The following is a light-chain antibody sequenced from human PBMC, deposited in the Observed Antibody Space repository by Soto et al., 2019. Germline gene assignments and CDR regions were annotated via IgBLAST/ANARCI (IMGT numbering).Light chain of an antibody. J-gene: IGKJ3*01. Sequence: DIQMTQSPASLSASVGDRVTITSRASQSISSYLNWYQQKPGKAPKLLIYAASSLQSGVPSRFSGSGSGTDFTLTISSLQREDFATYYCQQSYSTPGFGPGTKVDIK. CDR2: AAS. CDR3: QQSYSTPG. CDR1: QSISSY. V-gene: IGKV1-39*01.